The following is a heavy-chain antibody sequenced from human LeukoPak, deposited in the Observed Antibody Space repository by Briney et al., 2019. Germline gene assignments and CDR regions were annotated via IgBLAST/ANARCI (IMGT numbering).Heavy chain of an antibody. V-gene: IGHV1-69*05. CDR2: IIPIFGTA. Sequence: SVKASCKASGGTFSSYAISWVRQAPGQGLEWMGGIIPIFGTANYAQKFQGRVTITTDESTSTAYMELSSLRSEDTAVYYCARDRRVGGNHPTYAFDVWGQGTMVTVSS. CDR3: ARDRRVGGNHPTYAFDV. J-gene: IGHJ3*01. D-gene: IGHD4-23*01. CDR1: GGTFSSYA.